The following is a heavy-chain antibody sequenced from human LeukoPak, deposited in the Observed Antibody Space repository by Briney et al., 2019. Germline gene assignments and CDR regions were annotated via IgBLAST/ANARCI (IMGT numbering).Heavy chain of an antibody. CDR3: ARGPPPTYYYDSSGNQDYYYGMDV. Sequence: ASVKVSCKASGYTFTSYDINWVRQVTGQGLEWMGWMNPNSGNTGYAQKFQGRVTMTRNTSISTAYMELSSPRSEDTAVYYCARGPPPTYYYDSSGNQDYYYGMDVWGQGTTVTVSS. CDR2: MNPNSGNT. D-gene: IGHD3-22*01. J-gene: IGHJ6*02. V-gene: IGHV1-8*01. CDR1: GYTFTSYD.